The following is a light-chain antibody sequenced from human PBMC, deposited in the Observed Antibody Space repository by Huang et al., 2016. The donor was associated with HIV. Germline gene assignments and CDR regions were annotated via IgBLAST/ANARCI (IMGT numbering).Light chain of an antibody. CDR2: GAS. V-gene: IGKV3-15*01. J-gene: IGKJ5*01. Sequence: EIVLTQSPATLSVSPGERATLSCRASQSVSSNLAWYQQKPGQAPRLLIYGASTRATGIPARFSGSGSGTKFTLTISSLQSEDFALYYCQRYNNWPPSITFGQGTRLEIK. CDR3: QRYNNWPPSIT. CDR1: QSVSSN.